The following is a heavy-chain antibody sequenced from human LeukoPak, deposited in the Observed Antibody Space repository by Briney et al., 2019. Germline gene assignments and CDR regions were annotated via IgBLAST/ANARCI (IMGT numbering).Heavy chain of an antibody. Sequence: ASVKVSCKASGYTFTSYYMHWVRQAPRQGLEWMGIINPSGGSTSYAQKFQGRVTMTRDMSTSTVYMELSSLRSEDTAVYYCARAGGYCGRISCPYYFDYWGQGSLVAVSS. J-gene: IGHJ4*02. CDR1: GYTFTSYY. D-gene: IGHD2-15*01. V-gene: IGHV1-46*01. CDR2: INPSGGST. CDR3: ARAGGYCGRISCPYYFDY.